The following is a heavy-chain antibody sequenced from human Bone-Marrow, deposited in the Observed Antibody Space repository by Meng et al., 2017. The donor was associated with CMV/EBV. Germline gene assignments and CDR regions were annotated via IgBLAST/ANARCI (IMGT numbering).Heavy chain of an antibody. CDR2: ISYDGSNK. CDR3: ARDYWDSNYGDPYYYYGMDV. D-gene: IGHD4-11*01. Sequence: GESLKISCAASGFTFSSYAMHWVRQAPGKGLEWVAVISYDGSNKYYADSVKGRFTISRDNSKNTLYLQMNSLRAEDTAVYYCARDYWDSNYGDPYYYYGMDVWGQGTTVTVSS. CDR1: GFTFSSYA. J-gene: IGHJ6*02. V-gene: IGHV3-30-3*01.